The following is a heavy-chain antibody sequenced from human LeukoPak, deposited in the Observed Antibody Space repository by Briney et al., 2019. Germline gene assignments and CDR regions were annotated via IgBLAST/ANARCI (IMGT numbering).Heavy chain of an antibody. CDR2: IYYSGST. D-gene: IGHD3-22*01. Sequence: NPSETLSLTCTVSGGSISSYYWSWIRQPPGKGLEWIGYIYYSGSTNYNPSLKSRVTISVDTSKNQFSLKLSSVTAADTAVYYCARLPYYYDSSGYSWNDAFDIWGQGTMVTVSS. V-gene: IGHV4-59*08. CDR3: ARLPYYYDSSGYSWNDAFDI. CDR1: GGSISSYY. J-gene: IGHJ3*02.